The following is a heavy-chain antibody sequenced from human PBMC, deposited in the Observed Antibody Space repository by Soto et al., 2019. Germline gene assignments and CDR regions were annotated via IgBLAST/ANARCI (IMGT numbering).Heavy chain of an antibody. J-gene: IGHJ4*02. Sequence: SETLSLTCTVSGGSISSSSYYWGWIRQPPGKGLEWIGSIYYSGSTYYNPSLKSRVTISVDTSKNQFSLKLSSVTAADTAVYYCAREILEIAARYYNYWGQGTLVTVSS. V-gene: IGHV4-39*02. CDR1: GGSISSSSYY. CDR3: AREILEIAARYYNY. D-gene: IGHD6-6*01. CDR2: IYYSGST.